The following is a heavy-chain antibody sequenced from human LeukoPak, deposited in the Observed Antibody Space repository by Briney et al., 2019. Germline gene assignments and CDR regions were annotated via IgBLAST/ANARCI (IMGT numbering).Heavy chain of an antibody. J-gene: IGHJ4*02. CDR3: ARLQDYYDSSGYLDY. D-gene: IGHD3-22*01. CDR2: ISAYNGNT. CDR1: GYTFTSYG. V-gene: IGHV1-18*01. Sequence: ASVKVSCKASGYTFTSYGISWVRQAPGQGLEWVGWISAYNGNTNYAQKLQGRVTMTTDTSTSTAYMELRGLRSDDTAVYYCARLQDYYDSSGYLDYWGQGTLVTVSS.